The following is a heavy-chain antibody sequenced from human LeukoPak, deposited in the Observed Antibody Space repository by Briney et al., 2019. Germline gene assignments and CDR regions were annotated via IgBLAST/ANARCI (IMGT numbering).Heavy chain of an antibody. Sequence: ASVKVSCKASGYTFTSYYMHWVRQATGQGLEWMGWMNPNSGNTGYAQKFQGRVTITRNTSISTAYMELSSLRSEDTAVYYCARGEATFGGVIAQYYYYYMDVWGKGTTVTVSS. V-gene: IGHV1-8*01. CDR3: ARGEATFGGVIAQYYYYYMDV. CDR2: MNPNSGNT. D-gene: IGHD3-16*02. CDR1: GYTFTSYY. J-gene: IGHJ6*03.